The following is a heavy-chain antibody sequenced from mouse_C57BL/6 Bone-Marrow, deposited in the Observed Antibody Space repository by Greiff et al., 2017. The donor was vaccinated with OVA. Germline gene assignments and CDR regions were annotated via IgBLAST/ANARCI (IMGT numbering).Heavy chain of an antibody. D-gene: IGHD2-4*01. J-gene: IGHJ3*01. CDR3: ARSGSYDYPWFAY. Sequence: VQLQQPGAELVRPGSSVKLSCKASGYTFTSYWMHWVKQRPIQGLEWIGNIDPSDSETHYNQKFKDKATLTVDKSSSTAYMQLSSLTSEDSAVYYGARSGSYDYPWFAYWGQGTLVTVSA. CDR2: IDPSDSET. CDR1: GYTFTSYW. V-gene: IGHV1-52*01.